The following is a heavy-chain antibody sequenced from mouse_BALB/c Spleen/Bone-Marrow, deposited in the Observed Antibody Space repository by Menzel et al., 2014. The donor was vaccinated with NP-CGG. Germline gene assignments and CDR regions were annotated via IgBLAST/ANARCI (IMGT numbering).Heavy chain of an antibody. CDR3: VRRVQLDY. CDR1: GFAFSSYD. Sequence: VQLKESGGGLVKPGGSLKLSCAASGFAFSSYDMSWVRQTLEERLEWVATISSGGSYTYYPDSVKGRFTISRDNARNTLYLQMSSLRSEDTALYYCVRRVQLDYWGQGTTLTVSS. J-gene: IGHJ2*01. V-gene: IGHV5-9*02. CDR2: ISSGGSYT.